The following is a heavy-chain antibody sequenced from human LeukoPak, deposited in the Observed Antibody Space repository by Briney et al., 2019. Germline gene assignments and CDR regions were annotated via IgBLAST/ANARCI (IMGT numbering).Heavy chain of an antibody. V-gene: IGHV4-34*01. CDR2: INHSGST. D-gene: IGHD3-22*01. J-gene: IGHJ4*02. Sequence: PSETLSLTCAVYGGSFSGYYWSWIRQPPGKGLAWIGEINHSGSTNYNPSLKSRVTISVDTSKNQFSLKLSSVTAADTAVYYCARVERYYYDSSGYYPVFDYWGQGTLVTV. CDR1: GGSFSGYY. CDR3: ARVERYYYDSSGYYPVFDY.